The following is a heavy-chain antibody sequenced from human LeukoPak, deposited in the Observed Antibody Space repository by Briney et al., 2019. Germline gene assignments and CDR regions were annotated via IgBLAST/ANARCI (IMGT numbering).Heavy chain of an antibody. CDR2: ISGSGGST. V-gene: IGHV3-23*01. CDR3: AKDLGLVLGTTLFDY. Sequence: GGSLRLSCAASGFTVSTYAMSWVRQAPGKWLELVSSISGSGGSTYYADSMTGRFTIPRETSKNTLYLQMNSLRAEETAVYYCAKDLGLVLGTTLFDYCGQGTQVSVSS. J-gene: IGHJ4*02. CDR1: GFTVSTYA. D-gene: IGHD1-26*01.